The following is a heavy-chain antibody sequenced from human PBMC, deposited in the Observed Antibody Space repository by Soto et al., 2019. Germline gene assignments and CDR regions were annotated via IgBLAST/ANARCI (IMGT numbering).Heavy chain of an antibody. D-gene: IGHD1-26*01. J-gene: IGHJ3*02. Sequence: PGGSLRLSCAASGFTVSSKYMSWVRQAPGKGLEWVAVISYDGSNKYYADSVKGRFTISRDNSKNTLYLQMNSLRAEDTAVYYCARDGSAAEAFDIWGQGTMVTVSS. V-gene: IGHV3-30-3*01. CDR3: ARDGSAAEAFDI. CDR2: ISYDGSNK. CDR1: GFTVSSKY.